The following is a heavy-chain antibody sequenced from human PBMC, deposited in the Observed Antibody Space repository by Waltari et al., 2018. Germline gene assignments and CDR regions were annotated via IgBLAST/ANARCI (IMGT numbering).Heavy chain of an antibody. CDR1: GGSISSHY. V-gene: IGHV4-59*11. Sequence: QVQLQESGPGLVKPSETLSLTCTVSGGSISSHYWSWIRQPPGKGLEVIWYIYYSGSTNYNPSLKSRVTISVDTSKNQFSLKLSSVTAADTAVYYCARGGGAKAFDYWGQGTLVTVSS. CDR3: ARGGGAKAFDY. J-gene: IGHJ4*02. CDR2: IYYSGST. D-gene: IGHD1-26*01.